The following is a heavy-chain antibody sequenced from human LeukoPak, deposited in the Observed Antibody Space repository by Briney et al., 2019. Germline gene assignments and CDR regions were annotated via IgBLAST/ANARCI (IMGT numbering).Heavy chain of an antibody. V-gene: IGHV1-2*02. CDR2: INPNSGGT. D-gene: IGHD2-15*01. Sequence: ASVKISCKASGYTFTGYCMHWVRQAPGQGLEWMGWINPNSGGTNYAQKFQGRVTMTRDTSISTAYMELSRLRSDDTAVYYCAIGYCSGGSCYFTTYYFDYWGQGTLVTVSS. CDR3: AIGYCSGGSCYFTTYYFDY. J-gene: IGHJ4*02. CDR1: GYTFTGYC.